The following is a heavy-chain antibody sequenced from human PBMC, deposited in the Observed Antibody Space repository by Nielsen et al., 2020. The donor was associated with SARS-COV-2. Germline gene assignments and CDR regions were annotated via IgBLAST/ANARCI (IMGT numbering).Heavy chain of an antibody. V-gene: IGHV3-33*01. CDR2: IWYDGSNK. D-gene: IGHD3-10*01. Sequence: GESLKISCAASGFTFSSYGMHWVRQAPGKGLGWVAVIWYDGSNKYYADSVKGRFTISRDNSKNTLYLQMNSLRAEDTAVYYCAGALSYYGMDVWGQGTLVTVS. CDR3: AGALSYYGMDV. CDR1: GFTFSSYG. J-gene: IGHJ6*02.